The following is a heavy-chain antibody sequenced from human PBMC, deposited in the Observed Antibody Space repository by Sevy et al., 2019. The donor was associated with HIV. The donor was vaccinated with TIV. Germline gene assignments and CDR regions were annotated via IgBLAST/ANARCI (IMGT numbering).Heavy chain of an antibody. CDR1: GFIFSSYV. D-gene: IGHD3-3*01. J-gene: IGHJ4*02. V-gene: IGHV3-23*01. CDR2: ISGGGGST. Sequence: GGSLRLSCAASGFIFSSYVMNWVRQAPGKGLEWVSAISGGGGSTYYADSVKGRFTISRDNFKNTLYLEMNSLRVEDTAVYYCAGGLWSGFDYWGQGTLVTVSS. CDR3: AGGLWSGFDY.